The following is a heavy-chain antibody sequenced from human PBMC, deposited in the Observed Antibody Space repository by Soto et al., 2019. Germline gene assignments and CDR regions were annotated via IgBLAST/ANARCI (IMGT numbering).Heavy chain of an antibody. CDR3: ARDADILTGSDAFDI. D-gene: IGHD3-9*01. Sequence: QVQLVESGGGLVKPGGSLRLSCAASGFTFSDYYMSWIRQAPGKGLEWVSYISSSSSYTNYADSVKGRFTISRDNAKNSLYLQMNSLRAEDTAVYYCARDADILTGSDAFDIGGQGTMVTVSS. CDR1: GFTFSDYY. V-gene: IGHV3-11*05. CDR2: ISSSSSYT. J-gene: IGHJ3*02.